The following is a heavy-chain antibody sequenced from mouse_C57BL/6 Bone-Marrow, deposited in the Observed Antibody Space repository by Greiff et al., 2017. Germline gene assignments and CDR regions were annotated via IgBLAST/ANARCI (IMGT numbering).Heavy chain of an antibody. CDR3: ARNLGAMDY. J-gene: IGHJ4*01. CDR2: IHPNSGST. CDR1: GYTFTSYW. Sequence: QLQQPGAELVKPGASVKLSCKASGYTFTSYWMHWVKQRPGQGLEWIGMIHPNSGSTNYNEKFKSKATLTVDKSSSTAYMQLSSLTYEDSAVYYRARNLGAMDYWGQGTSVTVSS. V-gene: IGHV1-64*01. D-gene: IGHD4-1*01.